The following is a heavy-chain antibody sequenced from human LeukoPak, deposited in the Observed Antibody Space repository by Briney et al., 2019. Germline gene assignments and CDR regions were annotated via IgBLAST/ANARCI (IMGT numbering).Heavy chain of an antibody. V-gene: IGHV3-7*01. CDR3: AREVRYSSSSYSWFDP. D-gene: IGHD6-13*01. CDR2: IKQDGSEK. Sequence: GGSLRLSCAASGFTFSSYWMSWVRQAPGKGLEWVANIKQDGSEKYYVDSVKGRFTISRDNAKNSLYLQMNSLRAEDTAVYYCAREVRYSSSSYSWFDPWGQGTLVTVSS. CDR1: GFTFSSYW. J-gene: IGHJ5*02.